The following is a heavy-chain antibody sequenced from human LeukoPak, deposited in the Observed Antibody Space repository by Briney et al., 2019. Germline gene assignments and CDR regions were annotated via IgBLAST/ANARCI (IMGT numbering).Heavy chain of an antibody. J-gene: IGHJ3*02. Sequence: GGSLRLSCEASGFTFGSYSMNWVRQSPGKGLEWVSSISSSSSYIYYADSVKGRFTISRDNAKNSLYLQMNSLRAEDTSIYYCAGFTIGYCGSASCYGAFDTWGQGTMVTVSS. D-gene: IGHD2-2*01. CDR3: AGFTIGYCGSASCYGAFDT. V-gene: IGHV3-21*01. CDR1: GFTFGSYS. CDR2: ISSSSSYI.